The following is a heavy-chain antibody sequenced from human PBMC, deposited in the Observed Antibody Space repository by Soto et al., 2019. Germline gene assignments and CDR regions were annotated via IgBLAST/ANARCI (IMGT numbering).Heavy chain of an antibody. CDR3: AKELTYYDFWSGYYTGAFDI. CDR2: ISGSGGST. Sequence: GGSLRLSCAASGFTFSSYVMNWVRQAPGKGLEWVSAISGSGGSTYYADSVKGRFTISRDNSKNTLYLQMNSLRAEDTAVYYCAKELTYYDFWSGYYTGAFDIWGQGTVVTVSS. CDR1: GFTFSSYV. V-gene: IGHV3-23*01. J-gene: IGHJ3*02. D-gene: IGHD3-3*01.